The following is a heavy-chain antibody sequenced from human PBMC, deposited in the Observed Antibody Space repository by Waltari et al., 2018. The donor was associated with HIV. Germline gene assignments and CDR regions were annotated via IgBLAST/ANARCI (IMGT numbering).Heavy chain of an antibody. D-gene: IGHD1-7*01. J-gene: IGHJ5*02. Sequence: QVQLQESAPGLVTPSETLSLTCTVSGVSISSYYWSWIRPPPGKGLEWIGYIYYSGSTNYNPSLKSRVTISVDTSKNQFSLKLSSVTAADTAVYYCARGKLELRENWFDPWGQGTLVTVSS. CDR2: IYYSGST. CDR3: ARGKLELRENWFDP. V-gene: IGHV4-59*01. CDR1: GVSISSYY.